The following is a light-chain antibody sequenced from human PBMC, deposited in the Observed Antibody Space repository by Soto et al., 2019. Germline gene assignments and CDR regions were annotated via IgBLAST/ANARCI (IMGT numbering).Light chain of an antibody. Sequence: ESVLTQSPGTLSLSPGERATLSCRASQSVSSNYLAWYQQKPGQAPRLLIYGASTRATGIPDRFSGSGSGTDFPLTISRLEFEDSAVYYCQQYGSSPTWTFGQGTKVEIK. V-gene: IGKV3-20*01. CDR3: QQYGSSPTWT. CDR2: GAS. CDR1: QSVSSNY. J-gene: IGKJ1*01.